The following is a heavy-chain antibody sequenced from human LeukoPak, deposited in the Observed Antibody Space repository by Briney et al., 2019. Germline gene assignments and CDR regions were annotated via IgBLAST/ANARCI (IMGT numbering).Heavy chain of an antibody. CDR3: ARQGTYSSAIGIGY. J-gene: IGHJ4*02. CDR1: GYTFNNHY. Sequence: ASVKVSCKASGYTFNNHYMYWVRQAPGQGLEWMGVINPSGGSTSYAQKFQGRVTMTRDTSTRTVHMEVNSLRSEDTAVYYCARQGTYSSAIGIGYWGQGTLVTVSS. CDR2: INPSGGST. V-gene: IGHV1-46*02. D-gene: IGHD6-19*01.